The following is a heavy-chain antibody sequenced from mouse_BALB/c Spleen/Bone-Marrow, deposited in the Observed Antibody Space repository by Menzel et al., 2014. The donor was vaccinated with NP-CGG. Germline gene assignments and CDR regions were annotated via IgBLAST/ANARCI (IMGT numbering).Heavy chain of an antibody. Sequence: EVHLVESGPGLVKPSQSLSLTCSVTGYSITSSYFWNWIQQFPGNKLEWMGYISFDGTNNYNPSLKNRISITRDTSKNQFFLKLSSVTTEDTATFYCARTYYRYGAYYFDTWGQGTTLTVSS. V-gene: IGHV3-6*02. J-gene: IGHJ2*01. CDR1: GYSITSSYF. CDR3: ARTYYRYGAYYFDT. D-gene: IGHD2-14*01. CDR2: ISFDGTN.